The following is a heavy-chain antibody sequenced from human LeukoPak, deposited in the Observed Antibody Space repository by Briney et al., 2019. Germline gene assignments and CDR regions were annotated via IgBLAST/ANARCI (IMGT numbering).Heavy chain of an antibody. J-gene: IGHJ4*02. V-gene: IGHV1-69*05. CDR2: IIPIFGTA. CDR3: ASGPNGGYNRNYRYDY. D-gene: IGHD1-7*01. Sequence: SVKVSCKASGGTFSSYAISWVRQAPGQGLEWMGGIIPIFGTANYAQKFEDKVTRTRNPAISTAYMEPSSLTSEDTAMYYCASGPNGGYNRNYRYDYWGQGTLVTVSS. CDR1: GGTFSSYA.